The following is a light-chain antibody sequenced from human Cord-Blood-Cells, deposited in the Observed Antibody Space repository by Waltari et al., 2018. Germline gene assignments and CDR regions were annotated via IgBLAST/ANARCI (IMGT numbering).Light chain of an antibody. Sequence: QSALTQPASVSGSPGPSITISCTGPSSDVGGYNYVSWYQQHPGKAPKLMIYEVSNRPSGVSNRFSGSKSGNTASLTISGLQAEDEADYYCSSYTSSSNVVFGGGTKLTVL. CDR2: EVS. CDR3: SSYTSSSNVV. CDR1: SSDVGGYNY. J-gene: IGLJ2*01. V-gene: IGLV2-14*01.